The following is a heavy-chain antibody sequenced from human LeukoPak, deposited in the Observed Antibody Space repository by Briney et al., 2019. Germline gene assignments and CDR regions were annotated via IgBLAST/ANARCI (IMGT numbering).Heavy chain of an antibody. D-gene: IGHD3-22*01. Sequence: GGSLRLSCAASGFTFSSYSMNWVRQAPGKGLEWVSSINSISSYIYYADSVKGRFTISRDNAKNSLYLQMNSLRAEDTAVYYCARDHGRIWARDSSGYYSYDYWGQGTLVTVSS. CDR1: GFTFSSYS. V-gene: IGHV3-21*01. J-gene: IGHJ4*02. CDR3: ARDHGRIWARDSSGYYSYDY. CDR2: INSISSYI.